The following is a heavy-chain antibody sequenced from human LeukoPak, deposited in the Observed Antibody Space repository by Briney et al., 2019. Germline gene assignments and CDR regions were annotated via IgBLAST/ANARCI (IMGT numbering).Heavy chain of an antibody. CDR1: GGSFSGYY. D-gene: IGHD5-12*01. CDR2: INHSGST. Sequence: SETLSLTCAVYGGSFSGYYWSWIRQPPGKGLEWIGEINHSGSTNYNPSLKSRVTISVDTSKNQFSLKLSSVTAADTAVYYCARGLARATSNFDYWGQGTLVTVSS. V-gene: IGHV4-34*01. J-gene: IGHJ4*02. CDR3: ARGLARATSNFDY.